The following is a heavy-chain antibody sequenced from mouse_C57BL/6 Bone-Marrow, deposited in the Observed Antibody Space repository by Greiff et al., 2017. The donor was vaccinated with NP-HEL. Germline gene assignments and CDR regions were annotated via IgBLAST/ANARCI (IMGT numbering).Heavy chain of an antibody. CDR1: GYTFTSYW. D-gene: IGHD1-1*01. Sequence: VQLVESGTELVKPGASVKLSCKASGYTFTSYWMHWVKQRPGQGLEWIGNINPSNGGTNYNEKFKSKATLTVDKSSSTAYMQLSSLTSEDSAVYYCARDLFYGSSLWYFDVWGTGTTVTVSS. CDR3: ARDLFYGSSLWYFDV. CDR2: INPSNGGT. J-gene: IGHJ1*03. V-gene: IGHV1-53*01.